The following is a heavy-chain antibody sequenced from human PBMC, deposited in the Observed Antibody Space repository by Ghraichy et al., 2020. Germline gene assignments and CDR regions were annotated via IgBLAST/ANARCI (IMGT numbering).Heavy chain of an antibody. D-gene: IGHD2-2*01. CDR3: ARAGPYCSSTSCYAEYFDY. Sequence: SETLSLTCAVYGGSFSGYYWSWIRQPPGKGLEWIGEINHSGSTNYNPSLKSRVTISVDTSKNQFSLKLSSVTAADTAVYYCARAGPYCSSTSCYAEYFDYWGQGTLVTVSS. V-gene: IGHV4-34*01. CDR2: INHSGST. J-gene: IGHJ4*02. CDR1: GGSFSGYY.